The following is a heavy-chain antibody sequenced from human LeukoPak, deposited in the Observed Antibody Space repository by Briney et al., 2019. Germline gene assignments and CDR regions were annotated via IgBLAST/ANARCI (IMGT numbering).Heavy chain of an antibody. D-gene: IGHD6-19*01. CDR1: GFTFSSYG. CDR2: ISYDGSNK. Sequence: GGSLRLSCAASGFTFSSYGMHWVRQAPGKGLEWVAVISYDGSNKYYADSVKGRFTISRDNSKSTLYLQMNSLRAEDTAVYYCAKVDSLSSGWSQFDYWGQGTLVTVSS. J-gene: IGHJ4*02. CDR3: AKVDSLSSGWSQFDY. V-gene: IGHV3-30*18.